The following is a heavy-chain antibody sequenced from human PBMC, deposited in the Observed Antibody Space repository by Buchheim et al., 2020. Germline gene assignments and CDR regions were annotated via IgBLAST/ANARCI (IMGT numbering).Heavy chain of an antibody. J-gene: IGHJ4*02. Sequence: EVQLVESGGGLVQPGGSLRLSCVASGFTFSDHFMDWVRQAPGKGLEWVGRTRNKANSYSTEYAASVKGRFIVSRDDSRNSPYLQMNSLKAEDTAVYYCARDRTGGSFDYWGQG. D-gene: IGHD2-8*02. V-gene: IGHV3-72*01. CDR2: TRNKANSYST. CDR1: GFTFSDHF. CDR3: ARDRTGGSFDY.